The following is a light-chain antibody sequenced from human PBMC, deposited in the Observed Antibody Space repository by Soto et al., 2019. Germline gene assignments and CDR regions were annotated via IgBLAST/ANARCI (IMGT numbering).Light chain of an antibody. CDR1: QSVSSSY. CDR2: DAS. Sequence: EIVLTQSPGTLSLSPGERASLSCRASQSVSSSYLAWYQQIPGQAPRLLINDASRGATGIPDRFSGSGSGTDFTLTISRLEPEDFAVYYCQQYGSSPPTFGQGTKV. CDR3: QQYGSSPPT. V-gene: IGKV3-20*01. J-gene: IGKJ1*01.